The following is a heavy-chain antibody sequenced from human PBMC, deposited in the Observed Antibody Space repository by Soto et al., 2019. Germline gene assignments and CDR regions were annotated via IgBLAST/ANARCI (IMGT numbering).Heavy chain of an antibody. V-gene: IGHV1-3*01. CDR1: GYTFTSYA. CDR2: INAGNGNT. D-gene: IGHD6-6*01. CDR3: ARAGGSSSGNYYYCYYMDV. J-gene: IGHJ6*03. Sequence: ASVKVSCKASGYTFTSYAMHWVRQAPGQRLEWMGWINAGNGNTKYSQKFQGRVTITRDTSASTAYMELSSLRSEDTAVYYCARAGGSSSGNYYYCYYMDVWGKGTTVTVSS.